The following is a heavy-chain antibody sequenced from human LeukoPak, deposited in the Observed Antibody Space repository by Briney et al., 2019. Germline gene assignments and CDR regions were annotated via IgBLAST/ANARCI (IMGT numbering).Heavy chain of an antibody. V-gene: IGHV1-69*06. CDR3: ATSRDGYNSVYYYYMDV. Sequence: ASVNVSCKASGGTFSSCAISWVRQAPGQGLEWMGGIIPIFGTANYAQKFQGRATITADKSTSTAYMELSSLRSEDTAVYYCATSRDGYNSVYYYYMDVWGKGTTVTVSS. CDR1: GGTFSSCA. J-gene: IGHJ6*03. CDR2: IIPIFGTA. D-gene: IGHD5-24*01.